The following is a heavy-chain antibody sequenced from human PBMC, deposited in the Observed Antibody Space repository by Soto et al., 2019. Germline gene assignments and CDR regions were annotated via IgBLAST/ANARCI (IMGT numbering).Heavy chain of an antibody. CDR1: GYTFTSYA. D-gene: IGHD3-22*01. CDR3: ASPYYYDSSGYYYVDAFDI. V-gene: IGHV1-3*01. J-gene: IGHJ3*02. CDR2: INAGNGNT. Sequence: GSVKVSCKASGYTFTSYAMHWVRQAPGQRLEWMGWINAGNGNTKYSQKFQGRVTITRDTSASTAYMELSSLRSEDTAVYYCASPYYYDSSGYYYVDAFDIWGQGTMVTVSS.